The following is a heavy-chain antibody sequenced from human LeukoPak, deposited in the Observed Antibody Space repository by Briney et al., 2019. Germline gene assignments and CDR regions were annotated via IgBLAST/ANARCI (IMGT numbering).Heavy chain of an antibody. CDR1: GGSFSGYY. V-gene: IGHV4-34*01. J-gene: IGHJ6*02. Sequence: TSETLSLTCAVYGGSFSGYYWSWIRQPPGKGLEWIGEINHSGSTNYNPSLKSRVTISVDTSKNQFSLKLSSVTAADTAVYYCARARIVGFRAYYYYGMDVWGQGTTVTVSS. D-gene: IGHD2-21*01. CDR3: ARARIVGFRAYYYYGMDV. CDR2: INHSGST.